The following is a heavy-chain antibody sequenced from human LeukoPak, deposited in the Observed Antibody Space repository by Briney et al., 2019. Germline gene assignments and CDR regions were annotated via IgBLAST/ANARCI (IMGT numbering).Heavy chain of an antibody. CDR2: ISSSGNTI. D-gene: IGHD5-18*01. Sequence: PGGSLRLFCAASGFTFSDYYMSWIRQAPGKGLDWVSYISSSGNTIYYADSVKGRFTISRDNAKNSLYVQMNSLRAEATAVYYCARGVSGYSYGSRFDYWGQGTLVTVSS. J-gene: IGHJ4*02. CDR1: GFTFSDYY. V-gene: IGHV3-11*01. CDR3: ARGVSGYSYGSRFDY.